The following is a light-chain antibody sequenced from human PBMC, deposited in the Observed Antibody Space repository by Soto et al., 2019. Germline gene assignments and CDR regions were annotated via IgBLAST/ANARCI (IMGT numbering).Light chain of an antibody. J-gene: IGKJ4*01. CDR1: QSLLHSGGHNF. CDR3: MQTLQTPLT. Sequence: DIVMTQSPVSLPVTPGEPASISCRASQSLLHSGGHNFLDWYLQKPGQSPQLLIYLGSNRASGVPDRFSGSGSGADFTLEISRVEAEDVGVYYCMQTLQTPLTFGGGTKVEIK. CDR2: LGS. V-gene: IGKV2-28*01.